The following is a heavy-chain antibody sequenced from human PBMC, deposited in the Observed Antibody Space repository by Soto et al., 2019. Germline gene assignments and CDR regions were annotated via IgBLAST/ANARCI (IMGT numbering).Heavy chain of an antibody. D-gene: IGHD4-17*01. CDR3: ARDRGRSTPKVNPQRVDFDI. CDR1: GGSISSYY. V-gene: IGHV4-59*01. Sequence: SETLSLTCTVSGGSISSYYWSWIRQPPGKGLEWIGYIYYSGSTNYNPSLKSRVTISVDTSKNQFSLKLSSVTAADTAVYYCARDRGRSTPKVNPQRVDFDIWGQGTMVTVSS. CDR2: IYYSGST. J-gene: IGHJ3*02.